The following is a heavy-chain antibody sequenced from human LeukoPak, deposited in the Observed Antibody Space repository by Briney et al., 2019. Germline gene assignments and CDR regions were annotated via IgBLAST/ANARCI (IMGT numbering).Heavy chain of an antibody. CDR1: GYSISSGYY. V-gene: IGHV4-38-2*01. J-gene: IGHJ4*02. Sequence: SETLSLTCAVSGYSISSGYYWGWIRQPPWKGLEWIGSIYHSGSTYYNPSLKSRVTISVDTSKNQFSLKLSSVTAAGTAVYYCAGTPYGSGSHYYFDYWGQGTLVTVSS. CDR3: AGTPYGSGSHYYFDY. D-gene: IGHD3-10*01. CDR2: IYHSGST.